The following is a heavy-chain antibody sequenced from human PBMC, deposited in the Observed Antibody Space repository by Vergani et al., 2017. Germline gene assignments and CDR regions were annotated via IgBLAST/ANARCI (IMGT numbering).Heavy chain of an antibody. D-gene: IGHD6-13*01. Sequence: QVQLVESGGGVVQPGRSLRLSCAASGFTFSSYGMHWVRQAPGKGLEWVAVIWYDGSNKYYADSVKGRFTISRDNSKNTLYLQMNSLRAEDTAVYYCARDGGLKQQLARRRMDVWGKXP. CDR2: IWYDGSNK. CDR1: GFTFSSYG. CDR3: ARDGGLKQQLARRRMDV. V-gene: IGHV3-33*01. J-gene: IGHJ6*03.